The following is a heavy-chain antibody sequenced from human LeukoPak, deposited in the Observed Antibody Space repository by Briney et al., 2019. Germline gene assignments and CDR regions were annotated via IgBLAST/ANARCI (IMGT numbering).Heavy chain of an antibody. CDR1: GGSISSCY. CDR3: ARVGYSSGWRIFDY. CDR2: IYYSGST. V-gene: IGHV4-59*08. D-gene: IGHD6-19*01. Sequence: SSETLSLTCTVSGGSISSCYWSWIRQPPGKGLEWIGYIYYSGSTNYNPSLKSRVTISVDTSKNQFSLKLSSVTAADTAVHYCARVGYSSGWRIFDYWGQGTLVTVSS. J-gene: IGHJ4*02.